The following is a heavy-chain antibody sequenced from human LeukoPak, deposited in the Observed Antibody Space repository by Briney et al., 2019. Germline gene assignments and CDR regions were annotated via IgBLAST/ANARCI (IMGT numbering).Heavy chain of an antibody. CDR2: INHSGST. V-gene: IGHV4-34*01. CDR3: ASWETYYDSSGYYYAPPRFDY. CDR1: GGSFSGYY. J-gene: IGHJ4*02. D-gene: IGHD3-22*01. Sequence: SETLSLTCAVYGGSFSGYYWSWIRQPPGKGLEWIGEINHSGSTNYNPSLKSRVTISVDTSKNQFSLKLSSVTAADTAVYYCASWETYYDSSGYYYAPPRFDYWGQGTLVTVSS.